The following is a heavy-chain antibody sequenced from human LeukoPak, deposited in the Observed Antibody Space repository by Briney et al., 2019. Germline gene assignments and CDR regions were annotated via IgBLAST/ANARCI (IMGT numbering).Heavy chain of an antibody. D-gene: IGHD3-16*01. Sequence: SETLSLTCTVSGGSISDCYRGWIRQPPGKGLEWIGYFYNSGSSTYNPSLKSRVTISVDTSKEQFSLKVNSVTAADTAVYYCTRGAGWLIDYWGQGTLVTVSS. V-gene: IGHV4-59*01. CDR1: GGSISDCY. CDR3: TRGAGWLIDY. J-gene: IGHJ4*02. CDR2: FYNSGSS.